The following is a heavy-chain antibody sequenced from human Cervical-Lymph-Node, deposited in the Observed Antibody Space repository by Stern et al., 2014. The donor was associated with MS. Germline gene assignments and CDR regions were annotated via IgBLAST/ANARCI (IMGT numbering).Heavy chain of an antibody. J-gene: IGHJ4*02. Sequence: QVQLVQSGAEVKKPGASVKVSCKASGYTFTSYYMHWVRQAPGQGLEWMGIINPSGGSTSYAQKFQGKVTMTRDTSTRPVYMELSSLRSEDTAVYYCARDSFIAEAGLAFDYWGQGTLVTVSS. CDR2: INPSGGST. V-gene: IGHV1-46*01. D-gene: IGHD6-13*01. CDR3: ARDSFIAEAGLAFDY. CDR1: GYTFTSYY.